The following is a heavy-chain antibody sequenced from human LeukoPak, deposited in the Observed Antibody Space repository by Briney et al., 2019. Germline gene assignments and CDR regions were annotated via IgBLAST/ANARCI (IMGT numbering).Heavy chain of an antibody. CDR2: ISYDGSNK. J-gene: IGHJ4*02. CDR1: GFTFSSYG. Sequence: PGGSLRLSCAASGFTFSSYGMHWVRQAPGKGLEWVAVISYDGSNKYYADSVKGRFTISRDNSKNTLYLQMNSLRAEDTAVYYCARGMATIAFIWVEWPIDYWGQGTLVTVSS. CDR3: ARGMATIAFIWVEWPIDY. D-gene: IGHD5-24*01. V-gene: IGHV3-30*03.